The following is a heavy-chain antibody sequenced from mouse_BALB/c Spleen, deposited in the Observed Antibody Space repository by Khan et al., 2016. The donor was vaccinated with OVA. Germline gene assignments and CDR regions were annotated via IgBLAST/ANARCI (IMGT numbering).Heavy chain of an antibody. CDR2: INPNNGYA. J-gene: IGHJ3*01. CDR3: TRSGYGSFTY. CDR1: GYTFNSYY. D-gene: IGHD2-2*01. Sequence: QIQFLQSGAELAKPGASVKLSCKASGYTFNSYYMHWVKQRPGQGLEWIGEINPNNGYANFNEKFKNKATLTVDKSSNTAFMQLSSLTAEDSEVYYCTRSGYGSFTYWGQGTLVTVSA. V-gene: IGHV1S81*02.